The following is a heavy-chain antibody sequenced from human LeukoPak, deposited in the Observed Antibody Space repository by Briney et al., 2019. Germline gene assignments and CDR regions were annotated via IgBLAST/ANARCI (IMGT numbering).Heavy chain of an antibody. Sequence: SETLSLTCTVSGGSIINYHWSWIRQPAGKGLEWIGRIHSSGATDYSPSLKSRVTISLDKSKSHFSLKLSSVTAADTAIYYCAREDSAAYCTSTNCFGFDYWGQGTLVTASS. CDR3: AREDSAAYCTSTNCFGFDY. CDR2: IHSSGAT. J-gene: IGHJ4*02. D-gene: IGHD2-2*01. CDR1: GGSIINYH. V-gene: IGHV4-4*07.